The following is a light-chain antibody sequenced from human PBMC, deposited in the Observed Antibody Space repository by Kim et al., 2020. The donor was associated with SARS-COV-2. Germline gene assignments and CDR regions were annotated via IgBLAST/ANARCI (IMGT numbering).Light chain of an antibody. V-gene: IGLV2-8*01. Sequence: QSVLTQPPSASGSPGQSVTISCTGTSSDVGAYNYVSWYQQLPDKAPRLMIFEVSKRPSGVPDRFSGSKSGNTASLTVSGLQTEDEADYYCSSYAGSNNFGVIFGGGTKLTVL. CDR2: EVS. J-gene: IGLJ2*01. CDR3: SSYAGSNNFGVI. CDR1: SSDVGAYNY.